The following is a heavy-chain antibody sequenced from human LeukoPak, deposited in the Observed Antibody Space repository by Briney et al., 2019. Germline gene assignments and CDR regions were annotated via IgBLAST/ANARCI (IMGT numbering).Heavy chain of an antibody. Sequence: SQTLSLTCTVSGGSISSGSYYWSWIRLPAGKGLEWIGRIYTSGSTNYNPSLKSRVSISVDTSKNQFSLKLNSVTAADTAVYYCARVTSGGYLDSWGQGTLVTVSS. D-gene: IGHD3-22*01. CDR3: ARVTSGGYLDS. CDR1: GGSISSGSYY. V-gene: IGHV4-61*02. CDR2: IYTSGST. J-gene: IGHJ4*02.